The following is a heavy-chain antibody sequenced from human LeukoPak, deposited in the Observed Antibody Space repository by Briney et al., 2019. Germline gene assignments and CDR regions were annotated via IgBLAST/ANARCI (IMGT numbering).Heavy chain of an antibody. V-gene: IGHV3-30*02. CDR2: IRYDGSNK. J-gene: IGHJ5*02. CDR3: AKDCGRSTCYWFDR. Sequence: GGSLRLSCAASGFTFSSYGMHWVRQAPGKGLEWVAFIRYDGSNKYYADSVKGRFTISRDNSKDTLYLQMNSLRAEDTAVYYCAKDCGRSTCYWFDRWGQGTLVTVSS. CDR1: GFTFSSYG. D-gene: IGHD2-2*01.